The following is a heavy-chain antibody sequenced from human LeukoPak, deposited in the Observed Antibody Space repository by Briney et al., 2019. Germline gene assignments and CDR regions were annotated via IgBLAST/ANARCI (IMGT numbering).Heavy chain of an antibody. CDR1: GFTFSSYE. D-gene: IGHD3-10*01. CDR3: ARSMVRGVIVDYYYYYYMDV. J-gene: IGHJ6*03. CDR2: ISSSSSNI. V-gene: IGHV3-48*01. Sequence: GGSLRLSCAASGFTFSSYEMNWVRQAPGKGLEWVSYISSSSSNIYYAGSVKGRFTISRDNAKNSLYLQMNSLRAEDTAVYYCARSMVRGVIVDYYYYYYMDVWGKGTTVTVSS.